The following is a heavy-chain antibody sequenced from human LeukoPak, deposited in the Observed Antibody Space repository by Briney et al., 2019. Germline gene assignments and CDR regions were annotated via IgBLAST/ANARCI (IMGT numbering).Heavy chain of an antibody. D-gene: IGHD3-10*01. CDR1: GFTFSNYG. Sequence: GGTLRLSCAASGFTFSNYGMNWVRQAPGKGLEWVSGITGSGVTYYADSVKGRFTISRDNSKSTLYIQMNSLRAEDTAVYYCARAKPKNMVRGLIMRRESRYYFDYWGQGTLVTVSS. V-gene: IGHV3-23*01. CDR3: ARAKPKNMVRGLIMRRESRYYFDY. J-gene: IGHJ4*02. CDR2: ITGSGVT.